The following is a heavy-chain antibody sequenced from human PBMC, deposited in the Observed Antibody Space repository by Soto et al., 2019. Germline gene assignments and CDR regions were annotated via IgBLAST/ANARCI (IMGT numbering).Heavy chain of an antibody. CDR3: ANLPPWVKAANFGSSDWFDT. CDR1: GYSFTSYW. D-gene: IGHD2-15*01. Sequence: PGESLKISCKGSGYSFTSYWIGWVRQMPGKGLEWMGIIYPGDSDTRYSPSFQGQVTISADKSISTAYLQWSSLKASDTAMYYCANLPPWVKAANFGSSDWFDTWGQGTLVTVSS. J-gene: IGHJ5*02. CDR2: IYPGDSDT. V-gene: IGHV5-51*01.